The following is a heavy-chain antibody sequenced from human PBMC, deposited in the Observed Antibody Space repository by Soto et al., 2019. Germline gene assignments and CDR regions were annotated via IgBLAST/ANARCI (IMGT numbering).Heavy chain of an antibody. CDR2: IKQDGSDK. CDR1: GVTFSSYW. CDR3: ARVAYGNGWIFDY. J-gene: IGHJ4*01. D-gene: IGHD6-19*01. Sequence: GGSLRLGCAASGVTFSSYWMSWVRQAPGKGLEWVANIKQDGSDKYYVDSVKGRFTLSRDNAKNSLQLQMNSLRAEDTAIYFCARVAYGNGWIFDYWGRGTL. V-gene: IGHV3-7*04.